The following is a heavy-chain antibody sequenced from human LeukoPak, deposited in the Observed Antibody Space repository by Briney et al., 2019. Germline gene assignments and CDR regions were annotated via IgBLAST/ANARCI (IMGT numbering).Heavy chain of an antibody. J-gene: IGHJ4*02. V-gene: IGHV4-38-2*02. CDR2: IYHSGST. CDR3: ARGVVVIRSLDY. Sequence: SEALSLTCTVSGYSISSGYYWGWIRQPPGKGLEWIGSIYHSGSTYYNPSLKSRVTISVDTSKNQFSLKLSSVTAADTAVYYCARGVVVIRSLDYWGQGTLVTVSS. D-gene: IGHD3-22*01. CDR1: GYSISSGYY.